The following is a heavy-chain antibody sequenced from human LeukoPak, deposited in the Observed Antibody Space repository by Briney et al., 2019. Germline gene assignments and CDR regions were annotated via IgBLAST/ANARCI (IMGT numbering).Heavy chain of an antibody. CDR1: GGTFSSYA. J-gene: IGHJ4*02. Sequence: EASVKVSCKASGGTFSSYAISWVRQAPGQGLEWMGGIIPIFGTANYAQKFQGRVTITADESTSTAYMELNSLRAEDTAVYYCARGRSSGTKFDYWGQGTLVTVSS. CDR2: IIPIFGTA. D-gene: IGHD2-2*01. V-gene: IGHV1-69*13. CDR3: ARGRSSGTKFDY.